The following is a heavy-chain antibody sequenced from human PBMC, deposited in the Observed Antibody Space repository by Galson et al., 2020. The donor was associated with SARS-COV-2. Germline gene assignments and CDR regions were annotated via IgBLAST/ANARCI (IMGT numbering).Heavy chain of an antibody. J-gene: IGHJ4*02. Sequence: SETLSLTCTVSGGSISSADYYWVWIRQPPGKGLEWIGSLYYSGTPYHTPSLKSRVTISADTSKNQLSLKVSSVTAADTAVYYCTRPHQPGYFDYWGQGTLVTVSS. CDR2: LYYSGTP. D-gene: IGHD6-13*01. V-gene: IGHV4-39*01. CDR3: TRPHQPGYFDY. CDR1: GGSISSADYY.